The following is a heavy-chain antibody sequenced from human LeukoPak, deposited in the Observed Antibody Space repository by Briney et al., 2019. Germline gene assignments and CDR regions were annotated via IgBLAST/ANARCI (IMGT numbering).Heavy chain of an antibody. V-gene: IGHV1-24*01. J-gene: IGHJ4*02. Sequence: ASVKVSCKVSGYTLTELSMHWVRQAPGKGLEWMGGFDPEDGETIYAQKFQGRVTMTEDTSTDTAYMELSSLRSEDTAVYYCATVFDNIVGAFGPGFDYWGQGTLVTVSS. D-gene: IGHD1-26*01. CDR3: ATVFDNIVGAFGPGFDY. CDR2: FDPEDGET. CDR1: GYTLTELS.